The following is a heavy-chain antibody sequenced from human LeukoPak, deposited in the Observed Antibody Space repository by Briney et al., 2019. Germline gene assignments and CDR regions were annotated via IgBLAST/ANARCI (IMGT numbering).Heavy chain of an antibody. CDR3: TKRVKYGGTWDHFAD. D-gene: IGHD1-26*01. Sequence: GGSLRLSCAGAGFAVTTNHMTWVRQAPGKGLEWVSTVNADGGNTYYADSVKGRFTISRDNSKSTLILQMNSLRVEDTALYYCTKRVKYGGTWDHFADWGQGTLVTVSS. V-gene: IGHV3-23*01. J-gene: IGHJ4*02. CDR2: VNADGGNT. CDR1: GFAVTTNH.